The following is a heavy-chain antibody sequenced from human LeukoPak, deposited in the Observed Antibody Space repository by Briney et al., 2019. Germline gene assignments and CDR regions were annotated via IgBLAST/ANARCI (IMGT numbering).Heavy chain of an antibody. CDR3: ARVPLSTYYDILTGYSENYFDY. CDR1: GYTFTSYD. D-gene: IGHD3-9*01. J-gene: IGHJ4*02. CDR2: INPSGGST. Sequence: GASVKVSCKASGYTFTSYDINWVRQAPGQGLEWMGIINPSGGSTSYAQKFQGRVTMTRDTSTSTVYMELSSLRSEDTAVYYCARVPLSTYYDILTGYSENYFDYWGQGTLVTVSS. V-gene: IGHV1-46*01.